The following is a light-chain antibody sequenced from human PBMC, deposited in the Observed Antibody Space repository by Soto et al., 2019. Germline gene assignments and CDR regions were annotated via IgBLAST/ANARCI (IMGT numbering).Light chain of an antibody. V-gene: IGLV2-11*01. Sequence: QSALTQPRSVSGSPGQSVTISCTGFSSDVDTYDYVSWYQHHPGKAPTLMLYDVRHRPSGVPDRFSGSKSGNTASLTISGLQADDEADYYCSSYTTNNTVVFGGGTKVTVL. J-gene: IGLJ2*01. CDR1: SSDVDTYDY. CDR2: DVR. CDR3: SSYTTNNTVV.